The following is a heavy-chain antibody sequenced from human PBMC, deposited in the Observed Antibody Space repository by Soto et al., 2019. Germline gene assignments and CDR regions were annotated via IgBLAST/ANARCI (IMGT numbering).Heavy chain of an antibody. D-gene: IGHD1-7*01. V-gene: IGHV1-69*01. CDR1: GGTFSSYA. Sequence: QVQLVQSGAEVKKPGSSVKVSCKASGGTFSSYAISWVRQAPGQGLEWMGGIIPIFGTANYAQKFQGRVTITADESTSTAYMELSSLRSEDTAVYYCARDLDVTGTTSHYSGMDVWGQGTTVTVSS. J-gene: IGHJ6*02. CDR3: ARDLDVTGTTSHYSGMDV. CDR2: IIPIFGTA.